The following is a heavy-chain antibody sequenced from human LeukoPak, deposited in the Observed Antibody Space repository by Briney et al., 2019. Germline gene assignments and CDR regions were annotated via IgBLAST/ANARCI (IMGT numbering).Heavy chain of an antibody. Sequence: GKSLRLSCTASGFTVSSSYMTWVRQAPGKGLEWVSVIYGGGGTYYADSVKGRFIISRDNSNNTLYLQMNSLRAEDTAVYYCTRDQDKAYWGQGTLVTVSS. J-gene: IGHJ4*02. CDR1: GFTVSSSY. CDR3: TRDQDKAY. CDR2: IYGGGGT. V-gene: IGHV3-66*02.